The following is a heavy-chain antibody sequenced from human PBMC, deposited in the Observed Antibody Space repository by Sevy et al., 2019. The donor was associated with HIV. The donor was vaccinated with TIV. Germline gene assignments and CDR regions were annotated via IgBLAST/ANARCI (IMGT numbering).Heavy chain of an antibody. J-gene: IGHJ4*02. CDR1: GFTFSSYS. CDR3: ARAIVVVVAADYFDY. V-gene: IGHV3-21*01. CDR2: ISSSSSYI. D-gene: IGHD2-15*01. Sequence: GGSLRLSCAASGFTFSSYSMNWVRQAPGKGLEWVSSISSSSSYIYYADSVKGRFTISRDNAKKSLYLQMNSLRAEDTAVYYCARAIVVVVAADYFDYWGQGTLVTVSS.